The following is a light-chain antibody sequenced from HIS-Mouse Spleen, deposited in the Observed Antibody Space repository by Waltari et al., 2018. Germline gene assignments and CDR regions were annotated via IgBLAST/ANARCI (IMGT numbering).Light chain of an antibody. Sequence: SYELTQPPSVSVSPGHTARITCSGDACPKKYAYWYQQKSGQAPVLVIYEDSKRPSGIPERFSGSSSGTMATLTISGAQVEDEADHYCYSTDSSGNHRVFGGGTKLTVL. CDR3: YSTDSSGNHRV. J-gene: IGLJ2*01. CDR1: ACPKKY. CDR2: EDS. V-gene: IGLV3-10*01.